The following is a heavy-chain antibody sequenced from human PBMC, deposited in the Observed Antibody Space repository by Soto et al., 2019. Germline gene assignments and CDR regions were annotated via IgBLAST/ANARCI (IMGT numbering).Heavy chain of an antibody. CDR2: ISSSSSYI. D-gene: IGHD1-26*01. J-gene: IGHJ3*02. CDR1: GFTSSSYS. CDR3: ARDSIVGATFSAFDI. Sequence: PGGSLRLSCAASGFTSSSYSMNWVRQAPGKGLEWVSSISSSSSYIYYADSVKGRFTISRDNAKNSLYLQMNSLRAEDTAVYYCARDSIVGATFSAFDIWGQGTMVTVSS. V-gene: IGHV3-21*01.